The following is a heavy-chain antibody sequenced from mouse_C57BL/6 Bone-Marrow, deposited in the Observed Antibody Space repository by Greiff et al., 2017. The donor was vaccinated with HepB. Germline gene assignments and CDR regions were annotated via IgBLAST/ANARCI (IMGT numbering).Heavy chain of an antibody. CDR1: GFNIKDYY. Sequence: EVQLQQSGAELVRPGASVKLSCTASGFNIKDYYMHWVKQRPEQGLEWIGWIDPENGDTEYASKFQGKATITADTSSNTAYLQISSLTSEDTAVYYCTTITPIVYWYFDVWGTGTTVTVSS. V-gene: IGHV14-4*01. CDR3: TTITPIVYWYFDV. D-gene: IGHD1-1*01. J-gene: IGHJ1*03. CDR2: IDPENGDT.